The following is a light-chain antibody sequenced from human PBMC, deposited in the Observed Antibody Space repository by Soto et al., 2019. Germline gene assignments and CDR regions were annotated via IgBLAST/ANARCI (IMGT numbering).Light chain of an antibody. CDR3: EQYDNLPPLT. J-gene: IGKJ4*01. CDR1: QDISNY. CDR2: NAS. Sequence: DIQMTQSPSSLSASVGDRVTITCQASQDISNYLNWYQQKTGKTPKLLTHNASNLETGVPSRFSGSGSGTDFTFTISSLQLEDIATYYCEQYDNLPPLTFGGGTKVVIK. V-gene: IGKV1-33*01.